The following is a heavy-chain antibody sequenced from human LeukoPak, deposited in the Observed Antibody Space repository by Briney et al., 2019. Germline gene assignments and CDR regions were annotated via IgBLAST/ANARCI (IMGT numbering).Heavy chain of an antibody. CDR2: ISYDGSNK. Sequence: GRSLRLSYAASGFTFSSYAMHWVRQAPGKGLEWVAVISYDGSNKYYADSVKGRFTISRDNSKNTLYLQMNSLRAEDTAVYYCARDFGSGWYVTATNYFDYWGQGTLVTVSS. J-gene: IGHJ4*02. CDR1: GFTFSSYA. CDR3: ARDFGSGWYVTATNYFDY. D-gene: IGHD6-19*01. V-gene: IGHV3-30-3*01.